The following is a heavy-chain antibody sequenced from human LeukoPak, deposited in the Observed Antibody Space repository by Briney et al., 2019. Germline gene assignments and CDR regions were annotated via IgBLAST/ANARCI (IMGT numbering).Heavy chain of an antibody. J-gene: IGHJ3*02. D-gene: IGHD2-15*01. CDR1: GFSFSRYW. Sequence: GVSLRLSCESSGFSFSRYWMSWVRQAPVRGLEGVANIKQDGSEKYYVDSVKGRFTISRDNAKNSLYLQMNSLRAEDTAVYYCARDASAADAFDIWGQGTLVTVSS. CDR2: IKQDGSEK. V-gene: IGHV3-7*01. CDR3: ARDASAADAFDI.